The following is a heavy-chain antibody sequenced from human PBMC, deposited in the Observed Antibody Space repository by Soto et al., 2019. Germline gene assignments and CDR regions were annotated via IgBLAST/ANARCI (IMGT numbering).Heavy chain of an antibody. CDR2: ISSSSSSI. J-gene: IGHJ4*02. V-gene: IGHV3-48*01. CDR1: GITFSSSS. D-gene: IGHD1-1*01. Sequence: GGSLRLSCVSSGITFSSSSMNWVRQGPGKGLEWVSYISSSSSSIYYADSVKGRFTISRDNAKNSLYLQMDSLRAEDTAVYYCVREMQLPTIRGFDYWGQGTLVTVSS. CDR3: VREMQLPTIRGFDY.